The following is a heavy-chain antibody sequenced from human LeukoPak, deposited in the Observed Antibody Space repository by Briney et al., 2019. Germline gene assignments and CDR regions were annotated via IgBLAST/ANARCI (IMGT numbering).Heavy chain of an antibody. V-gene: IGHV3-15*01. D-gene: IGHD3-9*01. CDR3: TGPLVLRYFDWVY. J-gene: IGHJ4*02. CDR2: IKSKTDGGTA. Sequence: GGSLRLSCAASGFTFSNAWMSWVRQAPGKGLEWVGRIKSKTDGGTADYAAHVKGRFTISRDDSKNTLYLQMNSLKTEDTAVYYCTGPLVLRYFDWVYWGQGTLVTVSS. CDR1: GFTFSNAW.